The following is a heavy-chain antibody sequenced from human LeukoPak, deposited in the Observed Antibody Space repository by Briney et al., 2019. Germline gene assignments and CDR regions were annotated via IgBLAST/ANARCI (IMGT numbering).Heavy chain of an antibody. Sequence: GASVKVSCKASGYTFTGYYMHWVRQAPGQGLEWMGGIIPIFGTANYAQKFQGRVTITADKSTSTAYMELSSLRSEDTAVYYCATTYGDYSLSNVFDYWGQGTLVTVSS. D-gene: IGHD4-17*01. CDR3: ATTYGDYSLSNVFDY. J-gene: IGHJ4*02. CDR1: GYTFTGYY. CDR2: IIPIFGTA. V-gene: IGHV1-69*06.